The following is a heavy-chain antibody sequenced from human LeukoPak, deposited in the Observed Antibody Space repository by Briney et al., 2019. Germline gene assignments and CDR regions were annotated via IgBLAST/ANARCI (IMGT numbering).Heavy chain of an antibody. CDR1: GDSISSSSSY. D-gene: IGHD2-2*01. Sequence: SETLSLTCTVSGDSISSSSSYWGWIRQPPGKGLEWIGSIYYSGSTYYNPSLKSRVTISVDTSKNQFSLKLSSVTAADTAVYYCATVPAALIGVYWGQGTLVTVSS. CDR2: IYYSGST. CDR3: ATVPAALIGVY. V-gene: IGHV4-39*01. J-gene: IGHJ4*02.